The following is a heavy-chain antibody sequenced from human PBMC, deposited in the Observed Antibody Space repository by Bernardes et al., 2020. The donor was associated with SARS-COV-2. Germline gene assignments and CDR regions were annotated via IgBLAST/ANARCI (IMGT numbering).Heavy chain of an antibody. CDR3: ARVDFSNPYYFDY. CDR2: ISTRSSYI. D-gene: IGHD4-4*01. V-gene: IGHV3-21*03. CDR1: GFTFSSYT. J-gene: IGHJ4*02. Sequence: GGSLRLSCAASGFTFSSYTMTWVRQAPGKGLEWISSISTRSSYISYSDSVRGRFTISRDNAKNSVSLQMNSLRAEDTAVYYCARVDFSNPYYFDYWGQGTPVTVSS.